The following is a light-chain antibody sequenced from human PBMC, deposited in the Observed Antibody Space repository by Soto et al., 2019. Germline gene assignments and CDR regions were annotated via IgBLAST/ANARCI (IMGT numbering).Light chain of an antibody. CDR1: SIDVGGYDF. J-gene: IGLJ1*01. V-gene: IGLV2-11*01. CDR3: CSYAATHTYI. CDR2: VVT. Sequence: QSALTQPRSVSGSPGQSVTISCTGTSIDVGGYDFVSWYQQHPGKAPKLMIYVVTKRPSGVPDRFSGSKSGNTASLTISGLQAEDEADYYCCSYAATHTYISGTGTKVTVL.